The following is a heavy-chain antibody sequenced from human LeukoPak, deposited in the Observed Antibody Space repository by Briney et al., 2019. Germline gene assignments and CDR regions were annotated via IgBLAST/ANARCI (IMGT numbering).Heavy chain of an antibody. Sequence: GGSLRLSCAASGFNYSSYTMNWVRQAPGMGLEWLSYISASRDITYYADSVKGRFTISRVNAKNSLYLQMNSLRAEDTAVYYCVRGSLASGVVVYYYYYLDVWGKGTTVTVSS. D-gene: IGHD3-3*01. CDR1: GFNYSSYT. J-gene: IGHJ6*03. CDR3: VRGSLASGVVVYYYYYLDV. V-gene: IGHV3-48*01. CDR2: ISASRDIT.